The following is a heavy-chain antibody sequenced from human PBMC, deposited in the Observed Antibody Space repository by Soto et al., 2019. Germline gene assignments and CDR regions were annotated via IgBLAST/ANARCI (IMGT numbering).Heavy chain of an antibody. J-gene: IGHJ5*02. CDR3: AKGEGYRWNYEFDP. CDR1: GFTFSDYY. CDR2: ISGDSVYT. Sequence: GGSLRLSCSASGFTFSDYYMSWIRQAPGKGLEWVSYISGDSVYTNYGDSVTGRFTISRDNAKNSLYLQMNSLRAEDTAVYYCAKGEGYRWNYEFDPWGQGTMVTVSS. V-gene: IGHV3-11*06. D-gene: IGHD1-7*01.